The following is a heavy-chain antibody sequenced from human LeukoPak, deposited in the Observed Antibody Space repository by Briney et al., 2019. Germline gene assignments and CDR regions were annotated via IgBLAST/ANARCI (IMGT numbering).Heavy chain of an antibody. CDR1: GGTFGSYG. V-gene: IGHV1-69*05. CDR3: AREITVIRGSRDAFNI. CDR2: ITPMFGAP. Sequence: ASVKVSCKASGGTFGSYGISWLRQASGQGLEWMGGITPMFGAPKYAQKFQDRVAITTDVSTSTAYMELSRLRSEDTAVYYCAREITVIRGSRDAFNIWGQGTMVTVSS. D-gene: IGHD3-22*01. J-gene: IGHJ3*02.